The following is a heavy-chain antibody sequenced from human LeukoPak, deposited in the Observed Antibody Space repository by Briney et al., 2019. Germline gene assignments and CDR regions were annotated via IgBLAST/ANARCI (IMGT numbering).Heavy chain of an antibody. D-gene: IGHD6-13*01. CDR2: IKNDGAVK. Sequence: GGSLTLSCAASGFTFSCHWMTWVRQAPGKGLEWVANIKNDGAVKNYVDSVKGRFTISRDNAKNSLYLQMNSLRAEDTAVYYCAKDSYSKGDFWGQGVLVTVSS. CDR3: AKDSYSKGDF. V-gene: IGHV3-7*01. CDR1: GFTFSCHW. J-gene: IGHJ4*02.